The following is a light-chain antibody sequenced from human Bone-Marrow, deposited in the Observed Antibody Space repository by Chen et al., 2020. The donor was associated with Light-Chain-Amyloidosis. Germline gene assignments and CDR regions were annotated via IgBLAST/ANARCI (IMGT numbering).Light chain of an antibody. CDR1: DLPTQY. J-gene: IGLJ2*01. CDR2: RDT. V-gene: IGLV3-25*03. Sequence: SYELTQTPSVSVSPGQPARITCSGDDLPTQYAYWYQQKPGQAPVLVIHRDTERPSGISERFSGSSSGTTATLTISGVQAEDEADYHCQSADSSGTYEVIFGGGTKLTVL. CDR3: QSADSSGTYEVI.